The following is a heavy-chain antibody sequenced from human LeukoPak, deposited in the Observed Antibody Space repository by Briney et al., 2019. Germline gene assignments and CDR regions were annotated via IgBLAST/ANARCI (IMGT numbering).Heavy chain of an antibody. Sequence: GGSLRLSCAASGFTFSSYGMHWVRQAPGKGLEWVAFIRYDGSNKYYADSVKGRFTISRDNSKNTLYLQMSSLRAEDTAVYYCAKAGPYYYDSSGSIDYWGQGTLVTVSS. J-gene: IGHJ4*02. CDR1: GFTFSSYG. V-gene: IGHV3-30*02. CDR3: AKAGPYYYDSSGSIDY. D-gene: IGHD3-22*01. CDR2: IRYDGSNK.